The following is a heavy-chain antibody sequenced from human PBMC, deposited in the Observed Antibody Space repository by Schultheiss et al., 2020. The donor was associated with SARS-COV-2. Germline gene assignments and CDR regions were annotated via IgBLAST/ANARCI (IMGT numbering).Heavy chain of an antibody. D-gene: IGHD6-19*01. CDR3: AREWLVDLFDS. Sequence: GGSLRLSCAASGFTFSTYSMNWVRQAPGKGLEWVSYISTSTSTIYYADSVKGRFTISRDNAKNSLYLQMNSLRAEDTAVYYCAREWLVDLFDSWGQGTLVTVSS. J-gene: IGHJ4*02. V-gene: IGHV3-48*04. CDR2: ISTSTSTI. CDR1: GFTFSTYS.